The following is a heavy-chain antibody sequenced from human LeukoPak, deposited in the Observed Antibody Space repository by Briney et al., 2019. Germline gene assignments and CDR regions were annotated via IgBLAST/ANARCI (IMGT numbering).Heavy chain of an antibody. J-gene: IGHJ5*02. CDR1: GFTFSSYS. V-gene: IGHV3-21*01. CDR2: ITSSSSYI. D-gene: IGHD3-16*02. CDR3: ARSYDYVWGSYRSNWFDP. Sequence: GGSLRLFCAASGFTFSSYSMNWVRQAPGKGLEWVSSITSSSSYIHYADSVKGRFTISRDNAKNSLYLQMNSLRAEDTAVYYCARSYDYVWGSYRSNWFDPWGQGTLVTVSS.